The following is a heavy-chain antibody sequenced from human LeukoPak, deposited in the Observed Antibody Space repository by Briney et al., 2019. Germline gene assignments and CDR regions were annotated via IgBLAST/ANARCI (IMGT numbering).Heavy chain of an antibody. CDR2: MNPNSGNT. V-gene: IGHV1-8*01. CDR1: GYTFTSYD. J-gene: IGHJ4*02. D-gene: IGHD5-12*01. Sequence: ASVKVSCKASGYTFTSYDINWVRQATGQGLEWMGWMNPNSGNTGYAQKFQGRVTMTRNTSISTAYMELSSLRSEDTAVYYCARAPGVAASAPYYFDYWGQGTLVTVSS. CDR3: ARAPGVAASAPYYFDY.